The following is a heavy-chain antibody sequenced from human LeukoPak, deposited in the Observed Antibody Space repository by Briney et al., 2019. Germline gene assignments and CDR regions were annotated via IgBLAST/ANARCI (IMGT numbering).Heavy chain of an antibody. Sequence: GGSLRLSCAASGFTFSSYWMHWVRQAPGKGLVWVSRINSDGSSTSYADSVKGRFTVSRDNAKNTLYLQMNSLRAEDTVVYYCFESGSYAFDIWGQGTMVTVSS. V-gene: IGHV3-74*01. CDR3: FESGSYAFDI. CDR2: INSDGSST. J-gene: IGHJ3*02. CDR1: GFTFSSYW. D-gene: IGHD1-26*01.